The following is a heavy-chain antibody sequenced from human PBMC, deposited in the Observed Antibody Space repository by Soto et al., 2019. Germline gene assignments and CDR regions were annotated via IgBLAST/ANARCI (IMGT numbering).Heavy chain of an antibody. Sequence: EVQVVESGGDLVKPGGSLRLSCVTSGFMFSSAWMSWVRQAPGKGLEWVGPIKSKSDGGARDYAAPVKGRFSISRDDSKNTVYLQMNSLRAEDTAVYYCVEGWNDFWGQGTLVTVSS. CDR3: VEGWNDF. CDR1: GFMFSSAW. CDR2: IKSKSDGGAR. J-gene: IGHJ4*02. D-gene: IGHD1-1*01. V-gene: IGHV3-15*01.